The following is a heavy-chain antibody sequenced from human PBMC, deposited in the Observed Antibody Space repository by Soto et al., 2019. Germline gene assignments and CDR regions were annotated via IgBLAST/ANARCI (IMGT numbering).Heavy chain of an antibody. J-gene: IGHJ6*02. Sequence: ASVKVSCKASGYTFTSYGISWVRQAPGQGLEWMGWISAYNGNTNYAQKLQGRVTMTTGTSTSTAYMELRSLRSDDTAVYYCARGPQRGWFGEGYYYYGMDVWGQGTTVTVSS. V-gene: IGHV1-18*01. CDR3: ARGPQRGWFGEGYYYYGMDV. CDR1: GYTFTSYG. CDR2: ISAYNGNT. D-gene: IGHD3-10*01.